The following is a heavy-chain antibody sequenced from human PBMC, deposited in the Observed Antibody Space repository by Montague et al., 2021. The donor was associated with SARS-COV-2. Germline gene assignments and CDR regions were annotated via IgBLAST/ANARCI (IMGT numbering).Heavy chain of an antibody. Sequence: SETLSLTCAVYGGSFSGYYWRWIRQPPGKGLEWLGEINHSGSTNYNPSLKSRVTMSVDTSKNQFSLKLSSVTAADTAVYYCARGARQGYGFRLGSFDSWGQGTLVTVSS. D-gene: IGHD3-10*01. CDR2: INHSGST. V-gene: IGHV4-34*01. J-gene: IGHJ4*02. CDR1: GGSFSGYY. CDR3: ARGARQGYGFRLGSFDS.